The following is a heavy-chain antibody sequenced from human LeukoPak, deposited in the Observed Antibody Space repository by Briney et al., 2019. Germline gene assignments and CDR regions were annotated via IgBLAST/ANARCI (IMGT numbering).Heavy chain of an antibody. CDR2: IWYDGSNK. CDR1: GFTFGSYD. J-gene: IGHJ3*02. CDR3: AITSRDSGLRGGQRGAFDI. Sequence: PGGSLRLSCAASGFTFGSYDMHWVRQAPGKGLEWVAVIWYDGSNKYYTDSVRGRFTISRDSSKNTLYLQLNSLRPEDTALYYCAITSRDSGLRGGQRGAFDIWGQGTMVTVSS. V-gene: IGHV3-30*02. D-gene: IGHD4-17*01.